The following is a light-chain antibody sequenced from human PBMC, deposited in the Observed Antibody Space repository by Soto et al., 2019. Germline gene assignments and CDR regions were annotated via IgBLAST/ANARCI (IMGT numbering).Light chain of an antibody. J-gene: IGKJ4*01. CDR2: DAS. CDR3: QQRSSWPPSLT. CDR1: QSVSVF. V-gene: IGKV3-11*01. Sequence: EIVLTQSPGTLSLSPGERATLSCRASQSVSVFLAWYQQKPGQAPRLLIYDASNRATGIPARFSGSGSGTDFTLTISSLEPEDFAVYYCQQRSSWPPSLTFGGGTKVEI.